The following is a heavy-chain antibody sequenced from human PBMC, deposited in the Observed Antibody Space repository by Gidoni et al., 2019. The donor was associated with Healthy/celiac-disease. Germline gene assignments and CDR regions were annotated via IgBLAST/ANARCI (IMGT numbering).Heavy chain of an antibody. CDR3: ARGDYGSGSYLFDP. D-gene: IGHD3-10*01. V-gene: IGHV4-34*01. J-gene: IGHJ5*02. CDR2: INHSGST. Sequence: QVQLQQWGAGLLKPSETLSLTCAVYGGSCSGYYWSWIRQPPGKGLEWIGEINHSGSTNYNPSLKSRVTISVDTSKNQFSLKLSSVTAADTAVYYCARGDYGSGSYLFDPWGQGTLVTVSS. CDR1: GGSCSGYY.